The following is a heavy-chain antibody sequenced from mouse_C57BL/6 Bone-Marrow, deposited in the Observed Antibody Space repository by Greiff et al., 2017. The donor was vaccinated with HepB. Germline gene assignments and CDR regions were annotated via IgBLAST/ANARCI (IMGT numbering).Heavy chain of an antibody. CDR1: GYTFPSYW. D-gene: IGHD2-4*01. CDR3: AQVYDYDPGC. V-gene: IGHV1-59*01. CDR2: IDPSDSYT. J-gene: IGHJ2*01. Sequence: QVQLKQPGAELVRPGTSVKLSCKASGYTFPSYWMHWVKQRPGQGLEWIGVIDPSDSYTNYNQKFKGKATLTVDTSSSTAYMQLSSLTSEDSAVYYCAQVYDYDPGCWGQGTTLTNSS.